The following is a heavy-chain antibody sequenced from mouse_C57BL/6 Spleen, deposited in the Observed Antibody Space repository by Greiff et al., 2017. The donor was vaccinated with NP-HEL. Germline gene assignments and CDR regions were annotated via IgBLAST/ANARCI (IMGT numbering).Heavy chain of an antibody. CDR2: IYPGDGDT. CDR1: GYAFSSSW. Sequence: QVQLKQSGPELVKPGASVKISCKASGYAFSSSWMNWVKQRPGKGLEWIGRIYPGDGDTNYNGKFKGKATLTADKSSSTAYMQLSSLTSEDSAVYFCARCITTVVSMDYWGQGTSVTVSS. V-gene: IGHV1-82*01. CDR3: ARCITTVVSMDY. D-gene: IGHD1-1*01. J-gene: IGHJ4*01.